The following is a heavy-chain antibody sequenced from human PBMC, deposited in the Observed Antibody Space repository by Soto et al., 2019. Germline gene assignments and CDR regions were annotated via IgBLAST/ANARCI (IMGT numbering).Heavy chain of an antibody. CDR3: ARAKVVVRAYKYYYYYGMDD. Sequence: PQTLSPACALYCGSFSGYYWSWIRQPPREGLGWIGEINHSGSTNYNPYLKSRVTISVDTSKNQSTLKLSSVTAADTAVYDCARAKVVVRAYKYYYYYGMDDWGQGTTVTVSS. J-gene: IGHJ6*02. D-gene: IGHD2-2*01. CDR2: INHSGST. CDR1: CGSFSGYY. V-gene: IGHV4-34*01.